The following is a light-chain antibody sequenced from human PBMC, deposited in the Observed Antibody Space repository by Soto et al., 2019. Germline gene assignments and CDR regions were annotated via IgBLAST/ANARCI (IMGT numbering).Light chain of an antibody. CDR3: QQYNNWPPQYT. Sequence: EIVMTQSPATLSVSPGERATLSCRASQSVSSNLAWYQQKPGQAPRLLIYGASTRATGIPARFSGSGSGTEFTLTISSLQSEAFAVYYCQQYNNWPPQYTFGQGTKLEIK. V-gene: IGKV3-15*01. CDR1: QSVSSN. J-gene: IGKJ2*01. CDR2: GAS.